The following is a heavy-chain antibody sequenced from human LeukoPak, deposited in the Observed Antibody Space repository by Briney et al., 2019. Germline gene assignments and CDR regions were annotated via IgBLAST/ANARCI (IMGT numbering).Heavy chain of an antibody. J-gene: IGHJ5*02. V-gene: IGHV1-18*01. CDR1: GGTFSSYA. CDR3: ARLELRSWFDP. Sequence: ASVKVSCKASGGTFSSYAISWVRQAPGQGLEWMGWISAYNGNTNYAQKLQGRVTMTTDTSTSTAYMELRSLRSDDTAVYYCARLELRSWFDPWGQGTLVTVSS. CDR2: ISAYNGNT. D-gene: IGHD1-7*01.